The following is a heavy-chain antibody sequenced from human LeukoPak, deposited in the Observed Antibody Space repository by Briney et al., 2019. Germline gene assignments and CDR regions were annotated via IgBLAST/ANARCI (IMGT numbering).Heavy chain of an antibody. Sequence: SESLSLTCTVSGGSISGYYWSWIRQPPGKGLEWIGYIYYGGSTNYNPSLKSPVTISIDTSKNQFSLKLSSVTTADTAVYYCARTGSGSYHWLDPWGQGTLVTVSS. V-gene: IGHV4-59*01. J-gene: IGHJ5*02. CDR1: GGSISGYY. D-gene: IGHD3-10*01. CDR2: IYYGGST. CDR3: ARTGSGSYHWLDP.